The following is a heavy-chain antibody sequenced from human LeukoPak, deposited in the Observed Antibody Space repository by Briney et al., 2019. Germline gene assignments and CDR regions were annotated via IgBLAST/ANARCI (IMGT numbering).Heavy chain of an antibody. J-gene: IGHJ4*02. CDR3: ARDRQQLFDY. Sequence: PSETLSLTCTVSGDSISTSYFWTWIRQSAGKGLEWIGRIYSSGSTTYNPSLKSRVTMSIDTSRNQFSLNLSSVTAADTAVYYCARDRQQLFDYWGQGTLVTVSS. CDR2: IYSSGST. V-gene: IGHV4-4*07. D-gene: IGHD6-13*01. CDR1: GDSISTSYF.